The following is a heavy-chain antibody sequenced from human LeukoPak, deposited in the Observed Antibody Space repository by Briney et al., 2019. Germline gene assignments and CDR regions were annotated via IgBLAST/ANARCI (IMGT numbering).Heavy chain of an antibody. CDR2: ISGSGGST. D-gene: IGHD3-3*01. Sequence: PGGSLRLSCAASGFTFSNAWMSWVRQAPGKGLEWVSAISGSGGSTYYADSVKGRFTISRDNSKNTLYLQMNSLRAEDTAVYYCAKDPSYYDFWSGSSPNWYFDLWGRGTLVTVSS. J-gene: IGHJ2*01. V-gene: IGHV3-23*01. CDR1: GFTFSNAW. CDR3: AKDPSYYDFWSGSSPNWYFDL.